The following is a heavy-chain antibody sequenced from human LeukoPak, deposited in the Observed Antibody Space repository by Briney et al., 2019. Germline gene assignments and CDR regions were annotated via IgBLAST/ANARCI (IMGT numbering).Heavy chain of an antibody. CDR2: INPNPNSGGT. D-gene: IGHD1-26*01. CDR1: GYTITDYY. CDR3: ARGSYGYD. Sequence: ASVKVSCKASGYTITDYYLHWVRQAPGQGLEWVGWINPNPNSGGTSYAQKFQGRVTMTRDTSINTAYMELSGLRSDDTAVYFCARGSYGYDWGQGTLVTVSS. V-gene: IGHV1-2*02. J-gene: IGHJ4*02.